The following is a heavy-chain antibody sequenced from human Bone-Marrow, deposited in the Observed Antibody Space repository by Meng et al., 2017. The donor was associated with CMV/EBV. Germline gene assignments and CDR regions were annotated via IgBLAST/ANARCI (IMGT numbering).Heavy chain of an antibody. V-gene: IGHV4-30-4*08. CDR3: IGGVVYGDYVGYFDY. CDR1: GGSIGIGDYC. CDR2: IYYCGST. D-gene: IGHD4-17*01. Sequence: HRQAAGPGLGTPSHTLSPPRALAGGSIGIGDYCCGCVRQPPGKGRGLIGYIYYCGSTYYSPSIKSRVTISVDTSTSHFSLKLSSVTAADPGVYYCIGGVVYGDYVGYFDYWGQGTLVTVSS. J-gene: IGHJ4*02.